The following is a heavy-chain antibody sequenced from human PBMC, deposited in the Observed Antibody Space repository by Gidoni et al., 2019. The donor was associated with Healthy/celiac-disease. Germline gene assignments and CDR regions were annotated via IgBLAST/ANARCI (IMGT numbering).Heavy chain of an antibody. CDR3: ARGLVVVPAAASNYFDY. D-gene: IGHD2-2*01. CDR1: SGSFSGYY. J-gene: IGHJ4*02. CDR2: INHSGST. V-gene: IGHV4-34*01. Sequence: QVQLQQWGAGLLKPPETLSLTCAVYSGSFSGYYWSWIRQPPGKGLEWIGEINHSGSTNYNPSLKSRVTISVDTSKNQFSLKLSSVTAADTAVYYCARGLVVVPAAASNYFDYWGQGTLVTVSS.